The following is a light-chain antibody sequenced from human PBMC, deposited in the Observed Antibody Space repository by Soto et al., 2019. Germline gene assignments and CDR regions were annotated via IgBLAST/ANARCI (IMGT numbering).Light chain of an antibody. CDR1: QSISSW. CDR3: DQYYFYGT. J-gene: IGKJ3*01. Sequence: DIQMTQSPSTLSASVGDRVTITCRASQSISSWLAWYQQKPGKAPTLLIYDASSLESGVPSRFSGSGSGTEFTLTLSSPQSDEFATDYCDQYYFYGTFGPETKVD. CDR2: DAS. V-gene: IGKV1-5*01.